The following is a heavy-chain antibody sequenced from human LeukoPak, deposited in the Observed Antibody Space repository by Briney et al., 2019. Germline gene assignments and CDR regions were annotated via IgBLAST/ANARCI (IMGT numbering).Heavy chain of an antibody. Sequence: GESLKISCKCSGDSFTSYWIGWVRQMPGKGLEGMGVIYPGDSDTRYSPSLQGQVTISADKSITTAYLHWSSLQASDPAMYYCARRYYYGSGSYVFDYWGQGTLVTVSS. D-gene: IGHD3-10*01. CDR3: ARRYYYGSGSYVFDY. J-gene: IGHJ4*02. CDR1: GDSFTSYW. V-gene: IGHV5-51*01. CDR2: IYPGDSDT.